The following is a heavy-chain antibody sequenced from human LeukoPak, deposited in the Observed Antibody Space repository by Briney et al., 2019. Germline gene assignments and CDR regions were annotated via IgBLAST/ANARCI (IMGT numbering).Heavy chain of an antibody. CDR1: GYTFTGYY. J-gene: IGHJ5*02. CDR2: IIPIFGTA. D-gene: IGHD3-10*01. CDR3: AREFGEFYNWFDP. Sequence: GASVKVSCKASGYTFTGYYMHWVRQAPGQGLEWMGGIIPIFGTANYAQKFQGRVTITADESTSTAYMELSSLRSEDTAVYYCAREFGEFYNWFDPWGQGTLVTVSS. V-gene: IGHV1-69*13.